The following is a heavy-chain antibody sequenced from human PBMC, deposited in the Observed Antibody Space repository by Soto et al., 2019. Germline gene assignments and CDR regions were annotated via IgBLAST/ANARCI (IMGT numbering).Heavy chain of an antibody. J-gene: IGHJ4*02. Sequence: QLQLQESGSGLVKPSQTLSLTCAVSGGSISSGGYSWSWIRQPPGKGLEWIGYIYHSGSTYYNPSRKSRVTISVDRSKNQCSLKLSSVTAADTAVYYCARALSYGYIDYWGQGTLVTVSS. D-gene: IGHD3-10*01. CDR1: GGSISSGGYS. CDR2: IYHSGST. CDR3: ARALSYGYIDY. V-gene: IGHV4-30-2*01.